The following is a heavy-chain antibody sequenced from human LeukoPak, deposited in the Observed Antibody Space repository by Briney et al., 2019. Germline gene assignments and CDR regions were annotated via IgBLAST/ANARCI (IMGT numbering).Heavy chain of an antibody. J-gene: IGHJ3*02. CDR1: GFTFSSYW. CDR3: ARDYYDSSGYHAFDI. Sequence: GGSLRLSCAASGFTFSSYWMSWVRQAPGKGLEWVANIKQDGSEKYYVDSVKGRFTISRDNAKNSLYLQMNSLRAEDTAVYYCARDYYDSSGYHAFDIWGQGTMVTVSS. V-gene: IGHV3-7*01. D-gene: IGHD3-22*01. CDR2: IKQDGSEK.